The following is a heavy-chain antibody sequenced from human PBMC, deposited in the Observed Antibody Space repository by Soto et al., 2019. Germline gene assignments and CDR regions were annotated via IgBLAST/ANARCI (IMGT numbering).Heavy chain of an antibody. Sequence: LKLSCKSPRYASAIYGIIWVRPYPEKGLEWMGWIIAYNGNTNYALKLQGRVTMTTDTSTSTAYMELRSLRSDDTAVYYCAIEGWQLVHLDYYYGMDICGQGTLV. CDR1: RYASAIYG. CDR2: IIAYNGNT. CDR3: AIEGWQLVHLDYYYGMDI. V-gene: IGHV1-18*01. J-gene: IGHJ6*01. D-gene: IGHD6-6*01.